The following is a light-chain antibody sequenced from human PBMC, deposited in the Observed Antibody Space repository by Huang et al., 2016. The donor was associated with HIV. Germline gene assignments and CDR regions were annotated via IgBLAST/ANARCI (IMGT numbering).Light chain of an antibody. CDR1: HTVRNRF. Sequence: EIVLTQSPATLYLSPGEIATLSCGATHTVRNRFLAWFQQKPGLAPRLLIYDASVRATGIPDRFSGSGSGTDFTLTINRLEPEDFAVYYCQQYGDSSYSFGQGTKLQIK. J-gene: IGKJ2*01. CDR3: QQYGDSSYS. V-gene: IGKV3D-20*01. CDR2: DAS.